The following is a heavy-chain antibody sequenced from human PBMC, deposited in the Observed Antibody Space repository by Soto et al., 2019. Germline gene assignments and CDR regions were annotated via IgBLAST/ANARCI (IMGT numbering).Heavy chain of an antibody. V-gene: IGHV3-53*01. CDR2: IYSGGST. J-gene: IGHJ3*02. Sequence: GGSLRLSCAASGFTVSSNYMSWVRQAPGKGLEWVSVIYSGGSTYYADSVKGRFTISRDNSKNTLYLQMNSLGAEDTAVYYCARGGYSYGTPDAFDIWGQGTMVTVSS. CDR3: ARGGYSYGTPDAFDI. D-gene: IGHD5-18*01. CDR1: GFTVSSNY.